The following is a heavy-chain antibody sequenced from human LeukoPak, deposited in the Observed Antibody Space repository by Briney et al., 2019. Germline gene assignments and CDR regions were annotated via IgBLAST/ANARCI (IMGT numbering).Heavy chain of an antibody. V-gene: IGHV3-7*01. Sequence: GGSLRLSCEASGFTFSHYWMTWYRQAPGKGLEWVANLNQDGSVQAYGDSVRGRFTISRDNAKNSVYIQMSSLRVEDTAMYYCARDHNVADVWGQGTMVAVSS. CDR2: LNQDGSVQ. D-gene: IGHD2-8*01. CDR1: GFTFSHYW. CDR3: ARDHNVADV. J-gene: IGHJ3*01.